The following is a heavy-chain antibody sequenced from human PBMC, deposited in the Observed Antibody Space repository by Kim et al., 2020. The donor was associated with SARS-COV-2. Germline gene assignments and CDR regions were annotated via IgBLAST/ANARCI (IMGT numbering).Heavy chain of an antibody. CDR1: GFTFSMYA. D-gene: IGHD3-10*01. CDR3: AKDPMGGDC. CDR2: IYSGGSST. J-gene: IGHJ4*02. V-gene: IGHV3-23*03. Sequence: GGSLRLSCAASGFTFSMYAMGWVRQSPGKGLEWVSIIYSGGSSTYYATSVRGRFTVSRDNSKNTLYLQMNSLTAEDTAVYYCAKDPMGGDCWGQGTLVTVSS.